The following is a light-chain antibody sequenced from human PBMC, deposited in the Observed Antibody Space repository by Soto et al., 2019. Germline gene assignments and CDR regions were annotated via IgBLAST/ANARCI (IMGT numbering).Light chain of an antibody. J-gene: IGKJ1*01. CDR3: QQRSNWPRT. CDR1: QSVSSY. Sequence: EIVLTQSPATLSLSPGERATLSCRASQSVSSYLAWYQQKPGQAPRLLIYDASNRATGIPARFSGSWSGTDFTLTISSLEPEDFAVYYCQQRSNWPRTFGQGTTVEIK. CDR2: DAS. V-gene: IGKV3-11*01.